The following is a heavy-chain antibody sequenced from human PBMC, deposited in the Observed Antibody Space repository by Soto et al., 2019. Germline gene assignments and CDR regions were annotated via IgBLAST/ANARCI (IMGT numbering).Heavy chain of an antibody. CDR2: IIPIFGTA. Sequence: GASVEVSCKASGGTIGSCASRWVRQAPGQGLEWTGGIIPIFGTANYAQKFQGRVTITADESTSTAYMELSSLRSENTAVYYCARPYSYGQFDYWGQGTLVTVSS. J-gene: IGHJ4*02. CDR3: ARPYSYGQFDY. D-gene: IGHD5-18*01. V-gene: IGHV1-69*13. CDR1: GGTIGSCA.